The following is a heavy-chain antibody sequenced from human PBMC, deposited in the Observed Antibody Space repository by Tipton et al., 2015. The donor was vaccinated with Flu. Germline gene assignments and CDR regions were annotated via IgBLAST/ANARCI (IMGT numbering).Heavy chain of an antibody. CDR1: GGSISSGGYY. D-gene: IGHD3-10*01. V-gene: IGHV4-61*02. Sequence: TLSLTCTVSGGSISSGGYYWSWIRQPAGKGLEWIGRIYTTGGTNYNPSLNSRVSISLDTSKNQFSLRLTSVTAADTAVYYCARGLYVSGSYQRRYFDSWGQETLVTVSS. CDR2: IYTTGGT. CDR3: ARGLYVSGSYQRRYFDS. J-gene: IGHJ4*02.